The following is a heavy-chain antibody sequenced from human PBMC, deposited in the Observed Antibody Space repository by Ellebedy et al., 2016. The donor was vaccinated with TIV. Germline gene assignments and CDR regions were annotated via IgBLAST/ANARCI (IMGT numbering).Heavy chain of an antibody. V-gene: IGHV3-33*01. CDR3: AREPMVRGVIRRGYAMDV. CDR1: GFTFSSYG. Sequence: GGSLRLSXAASGFTFSSYGMHWVRQAPGKGLEWVAVIWYDGSNKYYADSVKGRFTISRDNSKNTLYLQMNSLRAEATAVYYCAREPMVRGVIRRGYAMDVWGQGTTVTVSS. CDR2: IWYDGSNK. J-gene: IGHJ6*02. D-gene: IGHD3-10*01.